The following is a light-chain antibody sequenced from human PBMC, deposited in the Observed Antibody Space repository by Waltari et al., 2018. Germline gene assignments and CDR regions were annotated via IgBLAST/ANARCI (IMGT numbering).Light chain of an antibody. Sequence: SYELTPPPSVSVAPGQTVRITCDGDRIGSKKVPWYQHKPGQAPVLVVYDDGDRPSGIPERFSGSNSGNTAALTISRVDAGDEAEYYCQVWDSGSNHYVFGTVTKVTVL. V-gene: IGLV3-21*02. CDR3: QVWDSGSNHYV. CDR1: RIGSKK. J-gene: IGLJ1*01. CDR2: DDG.